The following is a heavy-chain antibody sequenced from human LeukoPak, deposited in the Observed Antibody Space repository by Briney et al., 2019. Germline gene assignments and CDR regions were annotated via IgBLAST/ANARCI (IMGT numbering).Heavy chain of an antibody. Sequence: PGGSLRLSCAASGFTFSSYAMSWVRQAPGKGLEWVSAVSPDGGTTYYADSVKGRFTISRDNSKNTLYLQMNSLRAEDTAVYYCAKRSPSGIVSFDYWGQGTLVTVSS. CDR3: AKRSPSGIVSFDY. CDR1: GFTFSSYA. CDR2: VSPDGGTT. D-gene: IGHD1-14*01. V-gene: IGHV3-23*01. J-gene: IGHJ4*02.